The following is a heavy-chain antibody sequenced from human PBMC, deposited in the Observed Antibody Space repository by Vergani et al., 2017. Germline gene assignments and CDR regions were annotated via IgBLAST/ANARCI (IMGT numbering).Heavy chain of an antibody. D-gene: IGHD1-26*01. CDR2: ISSSSSYI. V-gene: IGHV3-21*01. Sequence: EVQLVESGGGLVKPGGSLRLSCAASGFTFSSYSMNWVRQAPGKGLEWVSSISSSSSYIYYADSVKGRFTISRDNAKNSLYLQMNSLRAEDTAVDYCARDRRELLADDAFDIWGQGTMVTVSS. J-gene: IGHJ3*02. CDR3: ARDRRELLADDAFDI. CDR1: GFTFSSYS.